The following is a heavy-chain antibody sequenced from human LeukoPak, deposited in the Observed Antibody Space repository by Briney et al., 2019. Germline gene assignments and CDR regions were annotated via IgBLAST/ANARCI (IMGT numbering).Heavy chain of an antibody. CDR1: GGSIFSGDYY. CDR3: AIGDYNDGPGYLDH. V-gene: IGHV4-30-4*01. CDR2: IYYNGIT. D-gene: IGHD3-22*01. J-gene: IGHJ5*02. Sequence: PSETLSLTCTVSGGSIFSGDYYWNWIRQPPGKGLEWIGYIYYNGITYYNPSLESRVTISVDTYKNQFSLKLSSVTAADTAGYYCAIGDYNDGPGYLDHWGQGTLVTVSS.